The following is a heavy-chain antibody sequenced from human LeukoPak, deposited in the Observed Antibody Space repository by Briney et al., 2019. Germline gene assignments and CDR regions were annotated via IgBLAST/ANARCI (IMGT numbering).Heavy chain of an antibody. J-gene: IGHJ4*02. CDR1: GFSFSSYT. CDR3: ARVGSSDGNSYGFSDY. CDR2: ISSSSSFI. V-gene: IGHV3-21*01. D-gene: IGHD5-18*01. Sequence: GSPRLSCAASGFSFSSYTMNWVRQAPGKGLEWVSSISSSSSFIYYADSVRGRFTISRDNAKTSLYLQMNSLRAEDTAVFYCARVGSSDGNSYGFSDYWGQGTLVTVSS.